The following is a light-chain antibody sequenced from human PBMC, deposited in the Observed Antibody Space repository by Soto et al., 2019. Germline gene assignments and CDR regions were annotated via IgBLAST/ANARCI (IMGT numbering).Light chain of an antibody. J-gene: IGKJ3*01. V-gene: IGKV1-5*01. Sequence: DIQMTQSPSTLSASVGDRFTITFRSSQSITNWLAWYQQKPGKAPKLLIYDASSLKSGVPSRFSGSGSGTEFTLTISSLQPDDFATYYCQQYNSYSRTFGPGTKVD. CDR1: QSITNW. CDR2: DAS. CDR3: QQYNSYSRT.